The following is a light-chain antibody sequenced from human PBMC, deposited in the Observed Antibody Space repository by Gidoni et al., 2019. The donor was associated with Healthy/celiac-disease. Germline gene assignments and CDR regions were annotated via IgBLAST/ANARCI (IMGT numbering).Light chain of an antibody. CDR2: EDN. CDR1: SGSIASNY. CDR3: QSYDSSNLWV. J-gene: IGLJ3*02. V-gene: IGLV6-57*04. Sequence: FMLTQPLSASEAPGTAVTIPCTRSSGSIASNYVPWYQQRPGSAPTTVIYEDNQRPSGVPDRFSGSIDSSSNSASLTISGLKTEDEADYYCQSYDSSNLWVFGGGTKLTVL.